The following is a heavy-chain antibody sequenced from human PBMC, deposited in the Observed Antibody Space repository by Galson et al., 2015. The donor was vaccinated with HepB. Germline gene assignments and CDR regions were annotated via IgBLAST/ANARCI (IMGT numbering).Heavy chain of an antibody. CDR2: ISGSGGST. J-gene: IGHJ4*02. CDR3: AKDLGGDCSGGSCYFDY. D-gene: IGHD2-15*01. Sequence: SLRLSCAASGFTFSSYAMSWVRQAPGKGLGWVSAISGSGGSTYYADSVKGRFTISRDNSKNTLYLQMNSLRAEDTAVYYCAKDLGGDCSGGSCYFDYWGQGTLVTVSS. CDR1: GFTFSSYA. V-gene: IGHV3-23*01.